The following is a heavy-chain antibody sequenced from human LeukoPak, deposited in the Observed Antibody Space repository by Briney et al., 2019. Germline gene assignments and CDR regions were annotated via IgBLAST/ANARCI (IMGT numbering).Heavy chain of an antibody. J-gene: IGHJ3*02. CDR1: GDSISSSSYY. CDR3: ARHSRSAYSGYKNAFDI. CDR2: VYYSTNT. D-gene: IGHD5-12*01. V-gene: IGHV4-39*01. Sequence: PSETLSLTCTVSGDSISSSSYYWDWIRQPLGKGLEWIGNVYYSTNTYYNPSLKSRVTISVDTSKNQFSLKLSSVTAADTAIYYCARHSRSAYSGYKNAFDIWGQGTVVTVSS.